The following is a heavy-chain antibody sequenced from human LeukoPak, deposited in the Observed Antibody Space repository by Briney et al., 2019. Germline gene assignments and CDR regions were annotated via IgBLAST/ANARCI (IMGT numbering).Heavy chain of an antibody. CDR2: MNPNSGNT. Sequence: ASVKVSCKASGYTFTSYDINWVRQATGQGLEWMGWMNPNSGNTGYAQKFQGRVTMTRNTSISTAYMELSSLRSEDTAVYYCARAIAARQGRNYYYYGMDVWGQGTTVTVSS. D-gene: IGHD6-6*01. CDR3: ARAIAARQGRNYYYYGMDV. V-gene: IGHV1-8*01. CDR1: GYTFTSYD. J-gene: IGHJ6*02.